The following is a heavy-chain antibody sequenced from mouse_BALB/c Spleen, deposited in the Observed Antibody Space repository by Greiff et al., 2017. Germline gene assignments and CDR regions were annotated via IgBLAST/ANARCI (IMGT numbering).Heavy chain of an antibody. D-gene: IGHD2-14*01. V-gene: IGHV5-17*02. CDR2: ISSGSSTI. J-gene: IGHJ3*01. Sequence: EVKVVESGGGLVQPGGSRTLSCAASGFTFSSFGMHWVRQSPEKGLEWVAYISSGSSTIYYADTVKGRFTISSDNPKNTLFLQMTSIRSEDTAMYYCARGYYRYDGSTFAYWGQGTLVTVSA. CDR3: ARGYYRYDGSTFAY. CDR1: GFTFSSFG.